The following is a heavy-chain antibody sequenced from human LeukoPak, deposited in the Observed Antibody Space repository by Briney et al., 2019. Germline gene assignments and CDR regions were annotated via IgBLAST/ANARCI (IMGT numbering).Heavy chain of an antibody. J-gene: IGHJ2*01. CDR3: ARVPVAGYWYFDL. CDR2: IYYSGNT. Sequence: SQTLSLTCTVSGGSISSGGYSWNWIRQHPGKGLEWIGYIYYSGNTYYNPSLKSRVTISVDTSKNQFSLKLSSVTAADTAVYYCARVPVAGYWYFDLWGRGTLVTVSS. V-gene: IGHV4-31*03. CDR1: GGSISSGGYS. D-gene: IGHD6-19*01.